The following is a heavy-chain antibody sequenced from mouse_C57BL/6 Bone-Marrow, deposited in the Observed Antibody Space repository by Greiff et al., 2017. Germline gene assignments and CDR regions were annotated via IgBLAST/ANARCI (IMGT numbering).Heavy chain of an antibody. V-gene: IGHV8-8*01. CDR1: GFSLSTFGMG. CDR2: IWWDDDK. Sequence: QVTLKVCGPGILQPSQTLSLTCSFSGFSLSTFGMGVGWIRQPSGKGLEWLAHIWWDDDKYYKPALKSLLTISKDTSKNQVFLKIANVDTADTATYYCARGTYYYDSSRFDYWGQGTTLTVSS. D-gene: IGHD1-1*01. J-gene: IGHJ2*01. CDR3: ARGTYYYDSSRFDY.